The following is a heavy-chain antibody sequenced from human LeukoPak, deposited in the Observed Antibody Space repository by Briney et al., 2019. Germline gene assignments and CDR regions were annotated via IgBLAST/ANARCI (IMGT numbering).Heavy chain of an antibody. J-gene: IGHJ4*02. Sequence: GASVKVSCKASGYTFTGYYMHWVRQAPGQGLEWMGWISAYNGNTNYAQKLQGRVTMTTDTSTSTAYMELRSLRSDDTAVYYCARDNHDDGFYDSSDRGSRELDYWGQGTLVTVSS. D-gene: IGHD3-22*01. CDR2: ISAYNGNT. CDR1: GYTFTGYY. CDR3: ARDNHDDGFYDSSDRGSRELDY. V-gene: IGHV1-18*04.